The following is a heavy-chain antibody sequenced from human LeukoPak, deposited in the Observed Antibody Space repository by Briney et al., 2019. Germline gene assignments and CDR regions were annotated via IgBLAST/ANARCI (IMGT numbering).Heavy chain of an antibody. V-gene: IGHV1-18*04. CDR1: GYTFTSYG. J-gene: IGHJ6*04. D-gene: IGHD2-2*01. CDR2: ISAYNGNT. CDR3: ARRGYCSSTSCPYDLYYYYGMDV. Sequence: ASVKVSCKASGYTFTSYGISWVRQAPGQGLEWMGWISAYNGNTNYAQKLQGRVTMNTDTSTSTAYMELRSLRSDDTAVHYCARRGYCSSTSCPYDLYYYYGMDVWGKGTTVTVSS.